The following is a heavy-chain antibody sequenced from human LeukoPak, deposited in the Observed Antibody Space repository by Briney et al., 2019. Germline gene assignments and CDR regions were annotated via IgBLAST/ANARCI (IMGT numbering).Heavy chain of an antibody. D-gene: IGHD3-22*01. CDR2: IYYSGST. CDR3: AITGSGYPPEFDY. J-gene: IGHJ4*02. Sequence: SETLSLTCTVSGGSIISYYWSWIRQPPGKGLEWIGYIYYSGSTNYNPSLKSRVTISVETSKNQFSLKLSSVTAADTAVYYCAITGSGYPPEFDYWGQGTLVTVPS. CDR1: GGSIISYY. V-gene: IGHV4-59*08.